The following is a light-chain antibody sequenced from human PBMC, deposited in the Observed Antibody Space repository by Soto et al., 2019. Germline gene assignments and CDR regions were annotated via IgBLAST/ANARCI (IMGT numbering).Light chain of an antibody. CDR2: KAS. J-gene: IGKJ2*01. V-gene: IGKV1-5*03. Sequence: DIQMTQSPSTLSASVGDRVTITCRASQSINWLAWYQQKPGKAPNLLIYKASILETGVPSRFSGSGSGTEXXLXISXLQPXDFATYYCQHYNSYPYTSGQGTKLEIK. CDR3: QHYNSYPYT. CDR1: QSINW.